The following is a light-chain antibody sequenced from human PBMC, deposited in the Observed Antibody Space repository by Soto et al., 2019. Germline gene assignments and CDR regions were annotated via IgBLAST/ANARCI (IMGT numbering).Light chain of an antibody. V-gene: IGLV1-40*03. CDR1: STNLGAYYY. CDR3: QSYASSRGFV. Sequence: QSALTQPPSVSGAPGQRVTISCCGTSTNLGAYYYVSWYQQQPGTAPKLLIYDNTTRPSGVPNRFSGSKSGDSAALAITGLQAEDEADYYCQSYASSRGFVFGSGTKLTVL. J-gene: IGLJ6*01. CDR2: DNT.